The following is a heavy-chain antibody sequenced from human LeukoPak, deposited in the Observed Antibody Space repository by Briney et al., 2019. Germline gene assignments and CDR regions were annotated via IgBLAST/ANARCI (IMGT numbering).Heavy chain of an antibody. Sequence: SETLSLTCNVSGGSIGGHTFYWDWIRQTPGKGLEWIATIYYNGNTFYNPSLKSRVAISIDMSKSQFSLHLNSVSAADTAVYYCARLTALAGHRGAFDIWGPGTMVTVSS. CDR3: ARLTALAGHRGAFDI. CDR2: IYYNGNT. V-gene: IGHV4-39*01. J-gene: IGHJ3*02. CDR1: GGSIGGHTFY. D-gene: IGHD6-19*01.